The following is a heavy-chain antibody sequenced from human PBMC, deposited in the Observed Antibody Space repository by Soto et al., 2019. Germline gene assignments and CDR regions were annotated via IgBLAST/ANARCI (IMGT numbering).Heavy chain of an antibody. CDR1: EFRFTSYL. CDR3: ARHPKPGIAAAGGVYYSGMDG. V-gene: IGHV5-10-1*01. Sequence: GASLKIRCKGSEFRFTSYLISCVRPMPGKGRECMGRIDPSDSYTNYSPSFQGHVTISADKSISTAYLQWSSLKASDTAMYYCARHPKPGIAAAGGVYYSGMDGWGQGNKVTVS. CDR2: IDPSDSYT. J-gene: IGHJ6*02. D-gene: IGHD6-13*01.